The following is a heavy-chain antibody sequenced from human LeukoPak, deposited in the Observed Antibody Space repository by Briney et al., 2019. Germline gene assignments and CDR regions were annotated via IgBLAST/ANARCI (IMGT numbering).Heavy chain of an antibody. J-gene: IGHJ4*02. D-gene: IGHD3-22*01. CDR1: GFTFRTYA. V-gene: IGHV3-23*01. Sequence: GGPLRLSCAASGFTFRTYAMSWVRQAPGKGLEWVSAISGNGRNTYYADSVKGRFTISRDNSKNTLYLQMNSLRVEDTAVYYCARDSPRPPTYYYDSSDFWGQGTLVTVSS. CDR3: ARDSPRPPTYYYDSSDF. CDR2: ISGNGRNT.